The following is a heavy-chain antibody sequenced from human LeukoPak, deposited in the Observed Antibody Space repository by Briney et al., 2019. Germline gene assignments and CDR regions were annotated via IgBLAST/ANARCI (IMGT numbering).Heavy chain of an antibody. Sequence: SETLSLTCTVSGGSISSYYWSWIRQPAGKGLEWIGRISASGSTNYAPSLRSRVTMSVDTSTNQFSLKLSSVTAADTAVYYCARDKRSSGFDYWGQGTLVTVSS. CDR2: ISASGST. J-gene: IGHJ4*02. CDR1: GGSISSYY. D-gene: IGHD1-26*01. V-gene: IGHV4-4*07. CDR3: ARDKRSSGFDY.